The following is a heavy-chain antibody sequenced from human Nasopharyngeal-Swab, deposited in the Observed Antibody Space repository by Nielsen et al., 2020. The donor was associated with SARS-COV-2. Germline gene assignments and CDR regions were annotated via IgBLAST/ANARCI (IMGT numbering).Heavy chain of an antibody. CDR2: ISGDSKYM. D-gene: IGHD3-10*01. V-gene: IGHV3-21*01. CDR1: GFTFSRHS. Sequence: GESLKISCVASGFTFSRHSIHWVRQVPGKGLQWVSSISGDSKYMYYADSVKGRFTISRDNAKNSVYLQMNSLRADDTAFYYCAKRVAPGSFGSGSYADSWGQGTVVTVSS. J-gene: IGHJ4*02. CDR3: AKRVAPGSFGSGSYADS.